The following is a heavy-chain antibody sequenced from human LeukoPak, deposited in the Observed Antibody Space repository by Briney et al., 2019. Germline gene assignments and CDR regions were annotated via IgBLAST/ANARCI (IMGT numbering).Heavy chain of an antibody. CDR2: IRYDGSNK. J-gene: IGHJ4*02. CDR1: GFTFSSYG. V-gene: IGHV3-30*02. D-gene: IGHD1-26*01. Sequence: GGSLRLSCAASGFTFSSYGMHWVRQAPGKGLEGEAFIRYDGSNKYYADSVKGRFTISRDNSKNTLYLQMNSLRAEDTAVYYCAKDVGPAYYFDYWGQGTLLTVSS. CDR3: AKDVGPAYYFDY.